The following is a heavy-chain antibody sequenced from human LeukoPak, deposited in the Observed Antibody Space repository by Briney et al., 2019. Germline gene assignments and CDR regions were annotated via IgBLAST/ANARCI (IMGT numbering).Heavy chain of an antibody. Sequence: GGSLRLSCAASGFIFSSYSMNWVRQAPGKGLEWVAFIRYGGSNKYYADSVKGRFTISRDNSKNTLYLQMNSLRAEDTAVYYCAKRGDYVTKYYYYYYMDVWGKGTTVTISS. J-gene: IGHJ6*03. CDR2: IRYGGSNK. V-gene: IGHV3-30*02. CDR3: AKRGDYVTKYYYYYYMDV. D-gene: IGHD4-17*01. CDR1: GFIFSSYS.